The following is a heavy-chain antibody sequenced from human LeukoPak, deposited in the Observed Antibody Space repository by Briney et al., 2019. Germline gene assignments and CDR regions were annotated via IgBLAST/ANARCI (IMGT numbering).Heavy chain of an antibody. J-gene: IGHJ5*02. D-gene: IGHD6-13*01. CDR3: ARPGYSSSWYRGTWFDP. Sequence: SETLSLTCAVYGGSFSGYYWSWIRQPPGKGLEWIGEINHSGSTNYNPSLKSRVTISVDTSKNQFSLKLSSVTAADTAVYYCARPGYSSSWYRGTWFDPWGQGTLVTVSS. CDR1: GGSFSGYY. CDR2: INHSGST. V-gene: IGHV4-34*01.